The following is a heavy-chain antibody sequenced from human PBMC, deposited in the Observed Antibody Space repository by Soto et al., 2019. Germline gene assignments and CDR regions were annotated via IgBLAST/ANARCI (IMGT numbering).Heavy chain of an antibody. CDR1: GYTFTSYG. V-gene: IGHV1-18*01. Sequence: ASVKVSCTASGYTFTSYGISWVRQAPGQGLEWMGWISGHNGNTHYSQKFQGRVTITRDTSTSTVYMELSSLRSEDTAVYYCVRDVRMDVWGQGTTVTVSS. CDR2: ISGHNGNT. D-gene: IGHD3-16*02. CDR3: VRDVRMDV. J-gene: IGHJ6*02.